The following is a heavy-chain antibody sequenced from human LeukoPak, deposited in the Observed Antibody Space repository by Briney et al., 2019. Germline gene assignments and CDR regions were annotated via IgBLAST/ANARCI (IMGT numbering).Heavy chain of an antibody. V-gene: IGHV4-59*11. D-gene: IGHD4-11*01. CDR1: GGSIRNHF. J-gene: IGHJ5*02. CDR2: IYYTTNP. CDR3: ARDRNYSDA. Sequence: PSETLSLTCSVPGGSIRNHFWSWIRLSPGKGLEWIGNIYYTTNPNYNPSLASRVTISIDTSKDQLSLKLNSVTAADTAVYYCARDRNYSDAWGQGTRVTVSS.